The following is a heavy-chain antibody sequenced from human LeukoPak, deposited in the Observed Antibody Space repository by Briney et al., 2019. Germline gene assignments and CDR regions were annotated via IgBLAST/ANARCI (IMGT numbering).Heavy chain of an antibody. D-gene: IGHD3-22*01. V-gene: IGHV3-30-3*01. J-gene: IGHJ4*02. CDR1: GFTFSSYA. Sequence: GGSLRLSCAASGFTFSSYAMHWVRQAPGKGLEWVAVISYDGSNKYYADSVKGRFTISRDNSKNTLYLQMNSLRAEDTAVYYCARDLYYDSSGYHPYYFDYWGQGTLVTVSS. CDR3: ARDLYYDSSGYHPYYFDY. CDR2: ISYDGSNK.